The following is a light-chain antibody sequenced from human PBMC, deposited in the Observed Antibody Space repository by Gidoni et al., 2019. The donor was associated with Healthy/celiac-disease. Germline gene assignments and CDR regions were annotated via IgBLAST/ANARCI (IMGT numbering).Light chain of an antibody. CDR2: LGS. Sequence: EIVMTQSPLPLPVTPGEPASISCRSSQSLLHSNGYNSLEWYLQKPGPSPQLLIYLGSYRASGVPDRFSGSGSGTDFTLKISRVEAEDVGVYYCMQALHAPRTFGQGTKVEIK. CDR1: QSLLHSNGYNS. CDR3: MQALHAPRT. V-gene: IGKV2-28*01. J-gene: IGKJ1*01.